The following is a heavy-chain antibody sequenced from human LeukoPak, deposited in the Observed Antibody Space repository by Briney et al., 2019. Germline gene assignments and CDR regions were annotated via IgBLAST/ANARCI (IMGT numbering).Heavy chain of an antibody. J-gene: IGHJ4*02. Sequence: GGSLRLSCAVSGLTFNNYAMSWVRQAPGKGLEWVSGISGRGASKYYADSVKGRFTISRDNSKNTLYLQMNSLRAEDTAVYYCAKVGSVLWSYYFDYWGQGTLVTVSS. D-gene: IGHD3-10*01. V-gene: IGHV3-23*01. CDR1: GLTFNNYA. CDR3: AKVGSVLWSYYFDY. CDR2: ISGRGASK.